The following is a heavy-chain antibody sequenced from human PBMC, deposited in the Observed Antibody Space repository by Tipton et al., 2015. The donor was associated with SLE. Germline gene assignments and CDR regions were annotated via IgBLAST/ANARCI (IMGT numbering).Heavy chain of an antibody. D-gene: IGHD6-25*01. Sequence: TLSLTCTVSGGSINSYFWNWIRQPPGKGLEWIGYISYSGTTNYNPSLKSRVTISLDTSKNRFSLKLSSVNAADTAVYYCARAAAAAAYAFDIWGQGTMVTVSS. J-gene: IGHJ3*02. CDR2: ISYSGTT. CDR3: ARAAAAAAYAFDI. V-gene: IGHV4-59*01. CDR1: GGSINSYF.